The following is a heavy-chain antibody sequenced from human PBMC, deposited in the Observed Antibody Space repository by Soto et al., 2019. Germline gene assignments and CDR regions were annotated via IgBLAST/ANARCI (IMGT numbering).Heavy chain of an antibody. J-gene: IGHJ4*02. V-gene: IGHV4-34*12. Sequence: SETLSLTCAVYGGSFSGYFWSWIRQPPGKGLEWIGEIFHGGSTNYSSSLKSRVTISVDTSKNQFSLELSSVTAADTAVYYCARPHYDSNTFYYFFDYWGQGTLVTVSS. CDR3: ARPHYDSNTFYYFFDY. CDR1: GGSFSGYF. D-gene: IGHD3-22*01. CDR2: IFHGGST.